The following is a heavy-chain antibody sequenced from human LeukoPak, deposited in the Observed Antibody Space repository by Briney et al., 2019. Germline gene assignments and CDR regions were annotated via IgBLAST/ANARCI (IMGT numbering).Heavy chain of an antibody. J-gene: IGHJ4*02. CDR3: ARDRGLLTGYDY. Sequence: SVKVSCKASGGTFSSYAISWVRQASGQGLEWMGGIIPIFGTANYAQKFQGRVTITTDESTSTAYMELSSLRSEDTAVYYCARDRGLLTGYDYWGQGTLVTVPS. CDR1: GGTFSSYA. D-gene: IGHD2-15*01. CDR2: IIPIFGTA. V-gene: IGHV1-69*05.